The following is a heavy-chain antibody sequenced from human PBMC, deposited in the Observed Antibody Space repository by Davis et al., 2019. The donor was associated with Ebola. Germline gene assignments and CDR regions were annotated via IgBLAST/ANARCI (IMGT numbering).Heavy chain of an antibody. Sequence: SETLSLTCAVSGGSISSGGYSWSWIRQPPGKGLEWIGYYYYTGTTYYNPSLKSRVTISVDTSKNQFSLKLSSVTAADTAVYYCARHASYYYDSSGYSLISAFDIWGQGTMVTVSS. CDR1: GGSISSGGYS. CDR3: ARHASYYYDSSGYSLISAFDI. J-gene: IGHJ3*02. V-gene: IGHV4-30-2*03. CDR2: YYYTGTT. D-gene: IGHD3-22*01.